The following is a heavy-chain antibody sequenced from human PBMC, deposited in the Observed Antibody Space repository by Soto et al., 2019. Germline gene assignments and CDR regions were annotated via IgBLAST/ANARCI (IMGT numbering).Heavy chain of an antibody. J-gene: IGHJ6*03. CDR3: AREAADWYYYIDV. V-gene: IGHV5-51*01. CDR1: GYSFTSYW. CDR2: IYPGDSDT. D-gene: IGHD6-25*01. Sequence: PGESLKISCKGSGYSFTSYWIGWVRQTPGKGLEWMGIIYPGDSDTRYSPSFQGQVTISADKSISTAYLQWSSLKASDTAMYYCAREAADWYYYIDVLGKGTTVIVSS.